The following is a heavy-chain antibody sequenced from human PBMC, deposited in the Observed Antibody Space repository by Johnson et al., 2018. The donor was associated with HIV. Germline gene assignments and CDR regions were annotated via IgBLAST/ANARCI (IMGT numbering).Heavy chain of an antibody. D-gene: IGHD6-19*01. CDR2: ISYDGSNK. CDR1: GFSFSSYA. J-gene: IGHJ3*02. CDR3: ARDSGCMYSSGWYGLGAFDI. Sequence: QVQLVESGGGVVQPGRSLRLSCAASGFSFSSYAMHWVRQAPGKGLEWVAVISYDGSNKYYADSVKGRFTISRDNSKNSLYLQMNSLRAEDTAVYYCARDSGCMYSSGWYGLGAFDIWGQGTMVTVSS. V-gene: IGHV3-30*04.